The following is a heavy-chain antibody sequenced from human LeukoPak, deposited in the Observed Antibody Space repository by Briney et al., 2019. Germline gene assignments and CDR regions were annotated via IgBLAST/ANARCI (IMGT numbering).Heavy chain of an antibody. J-gene: IGHJ5*02. D-gene: IGHD3-10*01. CDR3: ARDRGYYYGSGSYPGSALNNWFDP. CDR1: GYTFTSYG. CDR2: ISAYNGNT. V-gene: IGHV1-18*01. Sequence: ASVKVSCKASGYTFTSYGISWVRQAPGQGLEWMGWISAYNGNTNYAQKLQGRVTMTTDTSTSTAYMELRSLRSDDTAVYYCARDRGYYYGSGSYPGSALNNWFDPWGQGTLVTVSS.